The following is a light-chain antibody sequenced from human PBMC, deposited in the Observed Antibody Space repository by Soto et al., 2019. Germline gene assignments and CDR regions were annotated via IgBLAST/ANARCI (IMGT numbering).Light chain of an antibody. V-gene: IGKV3-20*01. CDR2: DAS. CDR3: QRYCGSYSP. J-gene: IGKJ1*01. Sequence: EIVLTQSPDTLSLSPGEKATLSCRASQSVSNTYLAWYQQKPGQAPRLLIYDASNRVPGIPDRFSGSGSGSDFTLTISILEPEDFAVYYCQRYCGSYSPFGQGPKV. CDR1: QSVSNTY.